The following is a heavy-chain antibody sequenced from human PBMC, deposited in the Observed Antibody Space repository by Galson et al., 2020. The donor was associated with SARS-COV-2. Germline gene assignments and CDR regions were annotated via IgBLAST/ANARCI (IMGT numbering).Heavy chain of an antibody. CDR1: GFTVSSNY. Sequence: GESLKISCAASGFTVSSNYMSWVRQAPGKGLEWVSVIYSGGSTYYADSVKGRFTISRDNSKNTLYLQMNSLRAEDTAVYYCARDSYCSSTSCYTEHFDLWGRGTLVTVSS. V-gene: IGHV3-66*02. CDR3: ARDSYCSSTSCYTEHFDL. D-gene: IGHD2-2*02. J-gene: IGHJ2*01. CDR2: IYSGGST.